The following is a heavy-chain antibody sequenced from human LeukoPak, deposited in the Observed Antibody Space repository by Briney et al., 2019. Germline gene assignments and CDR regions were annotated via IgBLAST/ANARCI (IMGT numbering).Heavy chain of an antibody. Sequence: GGSLRLSCAASGFTFSSYDMHWVRQATGKGLEWVSAIGTAGDTYYPGSVKGRFTISRDNSKNTLYLQMNSLRAEDTAVYYCARDLLVAATTLDYWGQGTLVTVSS. CDR2: IGTAGDT. CDR1: GFTFSSYD. D-gene: IGHD2-15*01. CDR3: ARDLLVAATTLDY. J-gene: IGHJ4*02. V-gene: IGHV3-13*01.